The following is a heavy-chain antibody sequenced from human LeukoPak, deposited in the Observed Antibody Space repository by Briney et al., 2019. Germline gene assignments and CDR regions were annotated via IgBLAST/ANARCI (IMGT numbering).Heavy chain of an antibody. CDR1: AGSISSYY. Sequence: SETLSLTCTVSAGSISSYYWSWIRQPPGKGLEWIGYIYHSGRTNYNPSLKSRVTISVDTSKNQFSLKLSSVTAADTAVYYCARTRSHYTSYYYEPYYYGMDVWGQGTTVTVSS. D-gene: IGHD3-22*01. CDR2: IYHSGRT. CDR3: ARTRSHYTSYYYEPYYYGMDV. V-gene: IGHV4-59*01. J-gene: IGHJ6*02.